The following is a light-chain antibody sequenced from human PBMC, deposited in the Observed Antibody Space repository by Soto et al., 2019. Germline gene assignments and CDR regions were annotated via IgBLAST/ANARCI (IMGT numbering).Light chain of an antibody. J-gene: IGKJ2*03. V-gene: IGKV4-1*01. Sequence: DIVVTQSPDSLPVSLGERATISCKSSRSVLSSSNNKDYLAWYQQIPGQPPKLLFYWSSSRESGVPDRFSASGSGTDFNLTITGLQAEDVAVYFCQQYYSHPYSFGRGTKLEI. CDR1: RSVLSSSNNKDY. CDR2: WSS. CDR3: QQYYSHPYS.